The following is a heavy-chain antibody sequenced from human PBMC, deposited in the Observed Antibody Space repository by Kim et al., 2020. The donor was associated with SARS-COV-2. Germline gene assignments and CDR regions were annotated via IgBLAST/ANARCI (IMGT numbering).Heavy chain of an antibody. D-gene: IGHD5-18*01. J-gene: IGHJ4*02. V-gene: IGHV3-9*01. CDR1: GFTFDDYA. CDR3: AKGDKYSYGSLDY. CDR2: ISWNSGSI. Sequence: GGSLRLSCAASGFTFDDYAMHWVRQAPGKGLEWVSGISWNSGSIGYADSVKGRFTISRDNAKNSLYLQMNSLRAEDTALYYCAKGDKYSYGSLDYWGQGTLVTVSS.